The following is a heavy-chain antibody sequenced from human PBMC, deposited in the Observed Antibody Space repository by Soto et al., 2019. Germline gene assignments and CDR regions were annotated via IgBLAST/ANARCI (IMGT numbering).Heavy chain of an antibody. V-gene: IGHV4-34*01. D-gene: IGHD3-10*01. CDR3: ARGRPKYYYGSGSYYSSNWFDP. CDR1: GGSFSGYY. CDR2: INHSGST. Sequence: SETLSLTCAVYGGSFSGYYWSWIRQPPGKGLEWIGEINHSGSTNYNPSLKSRVTISVDTSKNQFSLKLCSVTAADTAVYYCARGRPKYYYGSGSYYSSNWFDPWGQGTLVTVSS. J-gene: IGHJ5*02.